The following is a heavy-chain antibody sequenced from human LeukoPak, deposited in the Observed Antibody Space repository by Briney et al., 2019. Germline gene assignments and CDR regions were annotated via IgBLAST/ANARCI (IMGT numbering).Heavy chain of an antibody. V-gene: IGHV3-30*04. CDR1: GFTFSSYA. D-gene: IGHD6-13*01. J-gene: IGHJ4*02. CDR3: AKGTEYSSSWYKEALDY. Sequence: GGSLRLSCAASGFTFSSYAMHWVRQAPGKGLEWVAVISYDGSNKYYADSVKGRFTISRDNSKNTLYLQMNSLRAEDAAVYYCAKGTEYSSSWYKEALDYWGQGALVTVSS. CDR2: ISYDGSNK.